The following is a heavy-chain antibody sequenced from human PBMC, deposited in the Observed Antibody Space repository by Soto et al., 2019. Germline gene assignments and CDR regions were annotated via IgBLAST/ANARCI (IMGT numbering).Heavy chain of an antibody. D-gene: IGHD6-19*01. V-gene: IGHV1-2*04. J-gene: IGHJ4*02. CDR3: ARGYSSGWTGFDY. CDR1: GYTFTGYY. CDR2: INPNSGGT. Sequence: GASVKVSCKASGYTFTGYYMHWVRQAPGQGLEWMGWINPNSGGTNYAQKFQGWVTMTRDTSISTAYMELSRLRSDDTAVYYCARGYSSGWTGFDYWGQGTLVTVSS.